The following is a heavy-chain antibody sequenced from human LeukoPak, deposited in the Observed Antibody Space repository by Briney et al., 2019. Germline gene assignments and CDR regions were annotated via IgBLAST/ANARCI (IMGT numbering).Heavy chain of an antibody. D-gene: IGHD4-17*01. J-gene: IGHJ4*02. Sequence: GGSLRLSCAASGFIVSSSYMSWVRQAPGKGLEWVSVIYSGGSTYYAGSVKGRFTIPRDNSKNTVYLQMNSLRAEDTAVYFCARDRDYHYFDYWGQGTLVTVSS. CDR2: IYSGGST. V-gene: IGHV3-53*01. CDR3: ARDRDYHYFDY. CDR1: GFIVSSSY.